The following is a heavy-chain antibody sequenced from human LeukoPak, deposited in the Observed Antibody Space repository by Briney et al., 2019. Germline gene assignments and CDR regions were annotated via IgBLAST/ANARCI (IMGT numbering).Heavy chain of an antibody. CDR2: IYHSGST. D-gene: IGHD3-22*01. Sequence: SETLSLTCAVSGGSISSSNWWSWVRQPPGKGLEWIGEIYHSGSTNYNPSLKSRVTISVDKSKNQFSLKLSSVTAADTAVYYCASDSSGSPYYFDYWGQGTLVTVSS. J-gene: IGHJ4*02. V-gene: IGHV4-4*02. CDR3: ASDSSGSPYYFDY. CDR1: GGSISSSNW.